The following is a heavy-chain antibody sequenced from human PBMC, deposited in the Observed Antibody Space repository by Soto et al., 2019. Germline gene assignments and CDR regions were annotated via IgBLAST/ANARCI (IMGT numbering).Heavy chain of an antibody. CDR2: INPSGGST. CDR1: GYTFTSYY. D-gene: IGHD1-26*01. CDR3: ARDNRLGGPRGWFDI. V-gene: IGHV1-46*03. Sequence: ASVKVSCKASGYTFTSYYMHWVRQAPGQGLEWMGIINPSGGSTSYAQKLQGRVTMTRDTSTSTVYMELSSLRSEDTAVYYCARDNRLGGPRGWFDIWGQGTMVTVSS. J-gene: IGHJ3*02.